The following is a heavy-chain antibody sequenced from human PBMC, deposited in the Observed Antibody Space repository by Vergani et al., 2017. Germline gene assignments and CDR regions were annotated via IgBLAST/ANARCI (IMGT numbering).Heavy chain of an antibody. D-gene: IGHD6-19*01. CDR3: ARWSLAVAASYY. V-gene: IGHV1-69*02. Sequence: QVQLVQSGAEVKKPGSSVKVSCKASGGTFSSYTISWVRQAPGQGLEWMGRIIPILGIANYAQKFQGRVTITADKSTSTAYMELSSLRSEDTAVYYCARWSLAVAASYYWGQGTLVTVSS. J-gene: IGHJ4*02. CDR2: IIPILGIA. CDR1: GGTFSSYT.